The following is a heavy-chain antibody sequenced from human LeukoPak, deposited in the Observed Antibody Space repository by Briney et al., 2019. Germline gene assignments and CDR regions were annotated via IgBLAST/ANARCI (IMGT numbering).Heavy chain of an antibody. Sequence: GASVKVSCKASGYTFTSYYMHWVRQAPEQGLGWRGILNPSGGSTSYAQKFQGRVTMTRDTSTSTVYMELSSLRSEDTAVYYCARDSSYDFWSGFSKFDPWGQGTLVTVSS. J-gene: IGHJ5*02. CDR2: LNPSGGST. V-gene: IGHV1-46*01. CDR1: GYTFTSYY. CDR3: ARDSSYDFWSGFSKFDP. D-gene: IGHD3-3*01.